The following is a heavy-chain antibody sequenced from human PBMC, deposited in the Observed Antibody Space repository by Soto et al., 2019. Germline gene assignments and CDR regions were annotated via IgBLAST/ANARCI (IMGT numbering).Heavy chain of an antibody. CDR1: GGSISSYY. J-gene: IGHJ3*02. V-gene: IGHV4-59*01. D-gene: IGHD3-10*01. CDR3: ARYYRHAFDI. Sequence: SETLSLICTVSGGSISSYYWSWIRQPPGKGLEWIGYIYYSGSTNYNPSLKSRVTISVDTSKNQFSLKLSSVTAADTAVYYCARYYRHAFDIWGQGTMVTVSS. CDR2: IYYSGST.